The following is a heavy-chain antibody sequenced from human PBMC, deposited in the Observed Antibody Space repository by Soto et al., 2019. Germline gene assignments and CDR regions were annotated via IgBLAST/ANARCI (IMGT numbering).Heavy chain of an antibody. CDR3: ARGYCSGGSCYRPYYFDY. Sequence: PGGSLRLSCAASGFTFSSYDMHWVRQATGKGLEWVSAIGTAGDTYYPGSVKGRFTISRENAKNSLYLQMNSLRAEDTAVYYCARGYCSGGSCYRPYYFDYWGQGTLVTVSS. CDR2: IGTAGDT. V-gene: IGHV3-13*01. D-gene: IGHD2-15*01. J-gene: IGHJ4*02. CDR1: GFTFSSYD.